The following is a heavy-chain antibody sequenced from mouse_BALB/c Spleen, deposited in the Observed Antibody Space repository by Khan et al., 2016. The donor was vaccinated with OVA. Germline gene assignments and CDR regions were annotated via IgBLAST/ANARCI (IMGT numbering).Heavy chain of an antibody. V-gene: IGHV3-2*02. J-gene: IGHJ2*01. Sequence: EVPLQESGPGLVKPSQSLSLTCTVTGYSITSGYAWNWIRQFPGNKLEWMGYISYSGGTSSNPSLKSRISITRDTSKNQFFLQLNSVTTEDTATYYCARGNYYGYYFDYWGQGTPLTVSA. CDR1: GYSITSGYA. CDR3: ARGNYYGYYFDY. D-gene: IGHD1-1*01. CDR2: ISYSGGT.